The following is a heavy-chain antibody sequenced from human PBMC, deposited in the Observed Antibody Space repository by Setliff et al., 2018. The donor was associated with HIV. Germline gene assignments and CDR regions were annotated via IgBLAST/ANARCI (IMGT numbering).Heavy chain of an antibody. Sequence: GASVKVSCKASGGTFSSYAISWVRQAPGQGLEWMGGIIPIFGTANYAQKFQGRVTITADASSSTAYMDLSSLTSEDTAVYYCARRHFYDSSGQVWAFDIWGQGTMVTVSS. D-gene: IGHD3-22*01. V-gene: IGHV1-69*13. CDR1: GGTFSSYA. CDR3: ARRHFYDSSGQVWAFDI. CDR2: IIPIFGTA. J-gene: IGHJ3*02.